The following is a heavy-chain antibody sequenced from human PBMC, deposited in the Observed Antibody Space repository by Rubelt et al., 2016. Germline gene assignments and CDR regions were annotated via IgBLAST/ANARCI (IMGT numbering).Heavy chain of an antibody. CDR1: GYTFTSYG. CDR3: ARDVRESSNWYEEGNDY. V-gene: IGHV1-18*01. D-gene: IGHD1-1*01. CDR2: ISAYNGNA. Sequence: QVQLVQSGAEVKKPGASVKVSCKASGYTFTSYGISWVRQAPGQGLEWMGRISAYNGNANYAQKLQGRVTMTTDTSTRTSYWGLRSLRSYDTAGYYCARDVRESSNWYEEGNDYWGPGAQVCVSS. J-gene: IGHJ4*02.